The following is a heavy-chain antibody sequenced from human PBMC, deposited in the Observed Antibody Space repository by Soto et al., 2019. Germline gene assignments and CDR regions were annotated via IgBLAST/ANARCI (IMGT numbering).Heavy chain of an antibody. CDR2: IIAFNGTA. CDR1: GGTFSSYA. J-gene: IGHJ4*02. CDR3: ARGNHFDY. V-gene: IGHV1-69*05. D-gene: IGHD1-1*01. Sequence: SVKVSCKASGGTFSSYAISWVRQAPGQGLEWMGGIIAFNGTANYAQKLQGRVTMTTDTSTSTAYMELRSLRSEDAAVYYCARGNHFDYWGQGTLVTVSS.